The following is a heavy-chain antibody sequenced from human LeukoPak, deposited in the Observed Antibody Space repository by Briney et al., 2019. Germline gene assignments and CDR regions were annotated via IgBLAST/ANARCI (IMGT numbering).Heavy chain of an antibody. Sequence: SETLSLTCTVSGGSLSSGDYYWSWIRQPPGKGLEWLGYIYYSGSTYYNPSLKSRVTISVDTSKNQFSLKLSSVTAADTAVYYCARGDHSSGPPRMDYWGQGTLVTVSS. V-gene: IGHV4-30-4*01. D-gene: IGHD3-22*01. CDR2: IYYSGST. J-gene: IGHJ4*02. CDR3: ARGDHSSGPPRMDY. CDR1: GGSLSSGDYY.